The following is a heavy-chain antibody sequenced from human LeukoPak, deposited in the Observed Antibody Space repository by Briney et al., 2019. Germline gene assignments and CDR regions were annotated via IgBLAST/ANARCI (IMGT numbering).Heavy chain of an antibody. CDR3: ARDLGGGSYYIDY. CDR1: GFTLSSYS. J-gene: IGHJ4*02. V-gene: IGHV3-21*01. Sequence: GGSLRLSCAASGFTLSSYSMIWVRQAPGKGLEWVSSISRTSSYIYYADSLKGRFTISRDNAKNSLYLQMNSLRAEDTAVYYCARDLGGGSYYIDYWGQGTLVTVSS. CDR2: ISRTSSYI. D-gene: IGHD1-26*01.